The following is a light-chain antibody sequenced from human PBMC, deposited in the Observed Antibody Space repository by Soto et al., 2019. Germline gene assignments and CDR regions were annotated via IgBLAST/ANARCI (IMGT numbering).Light chain of an antibody. CDR3: QQYHNWPPLT. V-gene: IGKV3D-15*01. CDR1: QNINLN. CDR2: GAS. Sequence: ETLMTQSPATLSASPGERVTLSCRASQNINLNLAWYQQKPGQAPRVLIYGASSRASGIPDRFSGSGSGTDFTLAISRLEHDDFAFYYCQQYHNWPPLTFGGGTRVEIK. J-gene: IGKJ4*01.